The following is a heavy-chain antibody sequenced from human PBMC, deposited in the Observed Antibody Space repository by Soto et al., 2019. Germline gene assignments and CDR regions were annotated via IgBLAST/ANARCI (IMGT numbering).Heavy chain of an antibody. J-gene: IGHJ4*02. CDR1: GGSISSGDYY. D-gene: IGHD6-19*01. CDR3: ARVEVSGAVAGTYYFDY. CDR2: IYYSGST. V-gene: IGHV4-30-4*01. Sequence: SETLSLTCTVSGGSISSGDYYWSWIRQPPGKGLERIGYIYYSGSTYYNPSLKSRVTISVDTSKNQFSLKLSSVTAADTAVYYCARVEVSGAVAGTYYFDYWGQGTLVTVSS.